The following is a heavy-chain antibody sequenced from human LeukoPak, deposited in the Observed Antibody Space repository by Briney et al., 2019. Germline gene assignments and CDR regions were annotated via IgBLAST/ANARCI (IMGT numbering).Heavy chain of an antibody. CDR2: FDPEDGET. V-gene: IGHV1-24*01. CDR1: GYTLTELS. CDR3: ANAEHYYDSSGLSHCFDY. J-gene: IGHJ4*02. D-gene: IGHD3-22*01. Sequence: ASVKVSCKVSGYTLTELSMHWVRQAPGKGLEWMGGFDPEDGETIYAQKFQGRVTMTEDTSTDTAYMELSSLRSEDTAVYYCANAEHYYDSSGLSHCFDYWGQGTLVTVSS.